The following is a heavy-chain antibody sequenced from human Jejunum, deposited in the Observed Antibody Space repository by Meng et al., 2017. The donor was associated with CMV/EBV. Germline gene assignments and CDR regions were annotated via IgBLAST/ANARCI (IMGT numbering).Heavy chain of an antibody. CDR3: ARDHSNYKDYYYYGMDV. V-gene: IGHV4-59*01. J-gene: IGHJ6*02. CDR2: IYYSGST. D-gene: IGHD4-11*01. Sequence: SISSCYWSWIRQPPGKGLEWIGYIYYSGSTNYNPSLKSRVTISVDTSKNQFSLKLSSVTAADTAVYYCARDHSNYKDYYYYGMDVWGQGTTVTVSS. CDR1: SISSCY.